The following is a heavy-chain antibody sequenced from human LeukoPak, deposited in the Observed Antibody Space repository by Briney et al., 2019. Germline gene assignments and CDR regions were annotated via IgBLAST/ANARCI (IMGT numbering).Heavy chain of an antibody. CDR1: GFTVSTNY. CDR3: ARDHITMIRGVSYYYYGMDV. J-gene: IGHJ6*02. D-gene: IGHD3-10*01. Sequence: GGSLRLSCAASGFTVSTNYMSWVRQAPGKGLEWVSIIYSGGSTSYADSVKGRFTISRDSSKNTLFLQMISLRAEDTAVYYCARDHITMIRGVSYYYYGMDVWGQGTTVTVSS. CDR2: IYSGGST. V-gene: IGHV3-53*01.